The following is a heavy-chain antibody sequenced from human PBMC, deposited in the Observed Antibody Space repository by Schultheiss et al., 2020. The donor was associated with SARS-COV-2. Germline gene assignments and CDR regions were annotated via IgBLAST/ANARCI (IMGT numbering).Heavy chain of an antibody. D-gene: IGHD5-12*01. CDR3: AKDIGSGYSGYDSGIQLLGHFDY. CDR1: GFTVSSNY. CDR2: IYSGGST. Sequence: GGSLRLSCAASGFTVSSNYMSWVRQAPGKGLEWVSVIYSGGSTYYADSVKGRFTISRDNAKNSLYLQMNSLRAEDTALYYCAKDIGSGYSGYDSGIQLLGHFDYWGQGTLVTVSS. J-gene: IGHJ4*02. V-gene: IGHV3-53*05.